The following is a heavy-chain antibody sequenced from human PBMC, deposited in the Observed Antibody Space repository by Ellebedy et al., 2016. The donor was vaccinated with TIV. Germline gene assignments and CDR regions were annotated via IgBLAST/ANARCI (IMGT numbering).Heavy chain of an antibody. D-gene: IGHD3-22*01. CDR2: IIPAFATA. CDR3: EYSSGYNRSPGYYFDY. V-gene: IGHV1-69*06. Sequence: SVKVSCKASGGSFRSYAISWVRQAPGQGLEWMGGIIPAFATANYAQKFHNRVTITADRSAKTAYMELRNLRSDDTDVYYCEYSSGYNRSPGYYFDYWGQGTLVTVSS. J-gene: IGHJ4*02. CDR1: GGSFRSYA.